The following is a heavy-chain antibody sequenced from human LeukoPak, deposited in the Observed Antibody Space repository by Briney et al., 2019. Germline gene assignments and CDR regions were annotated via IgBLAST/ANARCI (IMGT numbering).Heavy chain of an antibody. V-gene: IGHV5-51*01. CDR1: GYTFTSYW. Sequence: ESLKISCKGSGYTFTSYWIGWVRQMPGKGLEWMGIIYPGDSDTRYSPSFQGQVTISADKSISAAYLQWSSLKASDTAVYFCARHRDYVPDIWGQGTMVTASS. D-gene: IGHD3-16*01. CDR2: IYPGDSDT. CDR3: ARHRDYVPDI. J-gene: IGHJ3*02.